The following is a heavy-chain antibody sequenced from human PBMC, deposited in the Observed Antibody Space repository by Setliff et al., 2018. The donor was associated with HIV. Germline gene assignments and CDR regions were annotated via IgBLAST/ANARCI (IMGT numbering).Heavy chain of an antibody. Sequence: GASVKVSCKASGYTFTAYYMHWVRQVPGQGLEWMGRINPNSGGTNYAQKFQGRVTMTRDTSISTAYMELSRLRSDDTAVYYCARDIESGYIHWFGELKGYYMDVWGKGTTVTVSS. J-gene: IGHJ6*03. CDR3: ARDIESGYIHWFGELKGYYMDV. D-gene: IGHD3-10*01. V-gene: IGHV1-2*06. CDR2: INPNSGGT. CDR1: GYTFTAYY.